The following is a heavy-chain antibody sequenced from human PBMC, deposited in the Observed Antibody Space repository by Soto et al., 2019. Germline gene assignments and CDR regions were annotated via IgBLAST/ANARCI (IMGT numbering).Heavy chain of an antibody. V-gene: IGHV1-18*01. Sequence: QVQLVQSGAEVKKPGASVKVSCKASGYTFTSYGISWVRQAPGQGLEWMGWISAYNGNTNYAQKLQGRVTMTTDTSTSTAYMERRSLRSDDTAVYYCAREGSAYYDILTGYYLDYWGQGTLVTVSS. J-gene: IGHJ4*02. D-gene: IGHD3-9*01. CDR2: ISAYNGNT. CDR1: GYTFTSYG. CDR3: AREGSAYYDILTGYYLDY.